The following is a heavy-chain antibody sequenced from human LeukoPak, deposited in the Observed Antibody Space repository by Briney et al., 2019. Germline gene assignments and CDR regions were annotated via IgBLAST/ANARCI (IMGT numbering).Heavy chain of an antibody. CDR2: IYSSGFT. D-gene: IGHD3-22*01. Sequence: SETLSLTCSVSGGSIRSSSYYWAWIRQPPGEGLEWIGGIYSSGFTSYKPSLKSRLTISVDTSKNQFSLKLSSVTAADTAVYYCARRSPPDYYDSSGYGYWGQGTLVTVSS. CDR3: ARRSPPDYYDSSGYGY. V-gene: IGHV4-39*01. CDR1: GGSIRSSSYY. J-gene: IGHJ4*02.